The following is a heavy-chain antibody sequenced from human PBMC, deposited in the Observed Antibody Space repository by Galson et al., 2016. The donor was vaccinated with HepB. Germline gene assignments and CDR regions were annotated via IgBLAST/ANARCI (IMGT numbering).Heavy chain of an antibody. CDR1: GFTFSDYW. D-gene: IGHD2-2*01. V-gene: IGHV3-33*08. CDR3: ARDPQYQLTNYYYYGMDV. J-gene: IGHJ6*02. Sequence: SLRLSCAVSGFTFSDYWMSWVRQAPGKGLEWVAIIWYDGSDKYYADSVKGRFTISRDNSKNTLYLQMNSLRAEDTAVYYCARDPQYQLTNYYYYGMDVWGQGTTVTV. CDR2: IWYDGSDK.